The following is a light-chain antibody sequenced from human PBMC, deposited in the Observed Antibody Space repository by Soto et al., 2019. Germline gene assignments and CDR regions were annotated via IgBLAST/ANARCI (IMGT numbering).Light chain of an antibody. J-gene: IGLJ1*01. Sequence: QSALTQPASVSGSPGQSITISCTGTSSDVGGYDYVSWYQQHPGKAPKFMIYEVTNRPSGVSHRFSGSKSANTASLTISGLQAEDEADYYCSSYTSTGTYVFGTGTKVTVL. V-gene: IGLV2-14*01. CDR1: SSDVGGYDY. CDR2: EVT. CDR3: SSYTSTGTYV.